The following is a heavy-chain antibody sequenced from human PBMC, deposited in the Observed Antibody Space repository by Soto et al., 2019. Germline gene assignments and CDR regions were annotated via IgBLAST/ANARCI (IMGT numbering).Heavy chain of an antibody. Sequence: GESLKISCTGSGYTFGNYWVAWVRQMPGKGLEWMGRIDPSDSYTNYSPSFQGHVTISADKSISTAYLQWSSLKASDTAMYYCARPILESENWFDPWGQGTLVTVSS. D-gene: IGHD3-3*01. CDR3: ARPILESENWFDP. CDR1: GYTFGNYW. V-gene: IGHV5-10-1*01. CDR2: IDPSDSYT. J-gene: IGHJ5*02.